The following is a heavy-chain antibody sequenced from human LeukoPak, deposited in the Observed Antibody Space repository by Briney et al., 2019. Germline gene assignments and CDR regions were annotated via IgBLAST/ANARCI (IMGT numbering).Heavy chain of an antibody. CDR1: GYTFTGYY. D-gene: IGHD4-17*01. CDR2: INPNSGGT. J-gene: IGHJ5*02. CDR3: ASENGDYSGHWFDP. Sequence: GASVKVSCKASGYTFTGYYMHWVRQAPGQGLEWMGWINPNSGGTNYAQKFQGRVTMTRDTSISTAYMELSRLRSEDTAVYYCASENGDYSGHWFDPWGQGTLVTVSS. V-gene: IGHV1-2*02.